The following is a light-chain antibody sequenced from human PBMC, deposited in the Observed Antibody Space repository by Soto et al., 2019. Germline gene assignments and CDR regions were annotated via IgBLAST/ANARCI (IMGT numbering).Light chain of an antibody. J-gene: IGKJ4*02. V-gene: IGKV1-5*01. CDR1: QSISSW. CDR3: EQYNSYST. CDR2: DAS. Sequence: IKMTHSPSALSSSIGDRVTITCRASQSISSWLAWYQQKPGKAPKLLIYDASSLESGVPSRFSGSGSGTEFTLTISSLQPDDFATYYCEQYNSYSTFGEGSKVDI.